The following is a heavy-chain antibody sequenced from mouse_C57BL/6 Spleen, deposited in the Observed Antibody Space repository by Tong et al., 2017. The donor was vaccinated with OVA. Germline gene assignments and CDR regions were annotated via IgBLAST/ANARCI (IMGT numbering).Heavy chain of an antibody. Sequence: EVQLQESGPELVKPGASVKMSCKASGYTFTSYVMHWVKQKPGQGLEWIGYINPYNDGTKYNEKFKGKATLTSDKSSSTAYMKLSRKTSEDSAVDYGARSCRYGNAMDYWGQGTSVTVSS. J-gene: IGHJ4*01. CDR2: INPYNDGT. D-gene: IGHD2-14*01. CDR1: GYTFTSYV. V-gene: IGHV1-14*01. CDR3: ARSCRYGNAMDY.